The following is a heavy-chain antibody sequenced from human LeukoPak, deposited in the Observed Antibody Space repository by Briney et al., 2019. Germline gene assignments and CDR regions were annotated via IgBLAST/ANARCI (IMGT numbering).Heavy chain of an antibody. D-gene: IGHD6-19*01. CDR2: ISDT. V-gene: IGHV5-51*01. Sequence: LGESLKISCKGSGYSFTSYWIGWVRQMPGKGLEWMGIISDTRYSPSFQGQVTISADKSISTAYLQWSSLKASDTAMYYCASQIAVAGKGFDCWGQGTLVTVSS. CDR1: GYSFTSYW. J-gene: IGHJ4*02. CDR3: ASQIAVAGKGFDC.